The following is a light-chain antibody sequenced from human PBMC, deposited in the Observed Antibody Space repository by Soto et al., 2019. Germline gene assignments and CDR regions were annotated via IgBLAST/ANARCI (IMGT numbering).Light chain of an antibody. V-gene: IGKV3-15*01. CDR3: HQYHYWWT. J-gene: IGKJ1*01. CDR1: QSVSGH. Sequence: EIVMTQSPATLSVSPWERVTLSCRASQSVSGHLAWYQQNPGQAPRLIISGASTRATGIPARFSGRGSGTEFTLTISSLQSEDFAVYYCHQYHYWWTFGQGTKVDIK. CDR2: GAS.